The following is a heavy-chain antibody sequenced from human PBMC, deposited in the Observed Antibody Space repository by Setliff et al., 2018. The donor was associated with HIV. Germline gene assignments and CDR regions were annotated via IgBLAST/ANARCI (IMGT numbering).Heavy chain of an antibody. V-gene: IGHV1-46*01. CDR3: ARNPCSGGSCPDAFDI. D-gene: IGHD2-15*01. CDR1: GYTFTSYY. CDR2: INPSGGST. Sequence: GASAKVSCKASGYTFTSYYMHWVRQAPGQGLEWMGIINPSGGSTIYAQKFQGRVTMTRDTSTSTVYMELSSLRSEDTAVYYCARNPCSGGSCPDAFDIWGQGTMVTVSS. J-gene: IGHJ3*02.